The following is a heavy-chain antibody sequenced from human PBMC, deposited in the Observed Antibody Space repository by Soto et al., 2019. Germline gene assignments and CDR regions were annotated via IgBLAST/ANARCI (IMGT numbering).Heavy chain of an antibody. CDR1: GYTFTSYD. CDR3: AREIAVAGFAY. D-gene: IGHD6-19*01. V-gene: IGHV1-8*01. J-gene: IGHJ4*02. Sequence: QVQLVQSGAEVKKPGASVKVSCKASGYTFTSYDINWVRQATGQGLEWMGWMNPNSGNTASTQKFQGRVTMTRNTSISTAYMELSSLRSEETAVYYCAREIAVAGFAYWGQGTLVTVSS. CDR2: MNPNSGNT.